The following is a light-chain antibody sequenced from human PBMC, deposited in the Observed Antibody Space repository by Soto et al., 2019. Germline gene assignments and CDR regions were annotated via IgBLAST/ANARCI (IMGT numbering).Light chain of an antibody. V-gene: IGKV3-20*01. CDR1: QSVSSTY. CDR3: QQYAGSPLA. CDR2: GAS. Sequence: EIVLTQSPGTLSLSPGERATLSCRASQSVSSTYLAWYQQRPGQAPRLLIYGASSRATGIPDRFSGSGSGTDFTLTISRLEPEDFAVYYCQQYAGSPLAFGGGPRWRSN. J-gene: IGKJ4*01.